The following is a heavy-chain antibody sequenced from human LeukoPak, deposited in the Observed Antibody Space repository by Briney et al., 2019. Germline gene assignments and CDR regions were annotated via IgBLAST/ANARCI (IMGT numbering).Heavy chain of an antibody. J-gene: IGHJ4*02. V-gene: IGHV1-2*02. Sequence: ASVKVSCKASGYTFTGYYMHWVRQAPGQGLERMGWINPNSGGTNYAQKFQGRVTMTRDTSISTAYMELSRLRSDDTAVYYCARDLGSSMITFGGAIDYWGQGTLVTVSS. D-gene: IGHD3-16*01. CDR2: INPNSGGT. CDR3: ARDLGSSMITFGGAIDY. CDR1: GYTFTGYY.